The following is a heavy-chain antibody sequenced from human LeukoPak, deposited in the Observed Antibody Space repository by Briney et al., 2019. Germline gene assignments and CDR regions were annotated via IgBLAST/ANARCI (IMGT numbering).Heavy chain of an antibody. J-gene: IGHJ4*02. CDR3: ARDLFGHTMIAN. CDR2: ISAYNGNT. D-gene: IGHD3-22*01. CDR1: GYTFTSCG. V-gene: IGHV1-18*01. Sequence: ASVKVSCKASGYTFTSCGISWVRKAPGQGLEWMGWISAYNGNTNYAQKLQGRVTMTTDTSTSTAYMELRSLRSDDTAVYYCARDLFGHTMIANWGQGTLVTVSS.